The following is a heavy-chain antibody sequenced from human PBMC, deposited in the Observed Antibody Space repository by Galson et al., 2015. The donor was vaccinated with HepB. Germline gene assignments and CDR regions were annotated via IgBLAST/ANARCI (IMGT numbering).Heavy chain of an antibody. V-gene: IGHV1-69*13. J-gene: IGHJ6*03. CDR1: GGTFSSYA. Sequence: SVKVSCKASGGTFSSYAISWVRQAPGQGLEWMGGIIPIFGTANYAQKFQGRVTITADESTSTAYMELSSLRSEDTAVYYCAREGGTAMVYYYYYYMDVWGKGTTVTVSS. CDR3: AREGGTAMVYYYYYYMDV. D-gene: IGHD5-18*01. CDR2: IIPIFGTA.